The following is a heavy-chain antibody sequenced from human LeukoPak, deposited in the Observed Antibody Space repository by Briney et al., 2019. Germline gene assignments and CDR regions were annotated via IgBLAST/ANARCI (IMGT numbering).Heavy chain of an antibody. J-gene: IGHJ3*02. Sequence: ASVTVSFQCTGYTFTGYYMHWVRQAPGQGLEWMGIINPSGGSTRYAQKFQGRVTMNRDMSTSTVYMELSSLRSEDTAVYYCARGGSSWSSDAFDIWGQGTMVTVSS. CDR3: ARGGSSWSSDAFDI. D-gene: IGHD6-13*01. CDR2: INPSGGST. CDR1: GYTFTGYY. V-gene: IGHV1-46*01.